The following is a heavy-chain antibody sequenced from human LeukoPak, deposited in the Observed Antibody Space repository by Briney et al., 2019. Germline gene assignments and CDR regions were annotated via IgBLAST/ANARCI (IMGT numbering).Heavy chain of an antibody. CDR3: ARDLMSAVARGWFDP. CDR1: GFTFSSYW. CDR2: IKQDGSEE. V-gene: IGHV3-7*01. Sequence: GGSLRLSCAASGFTFSSYWMSWVRQAPGKGLEWVANIKQDGSEEYYVDSVKGRFTISRDNAKNSLYLQMNSLRAEDTAVYCCARDLMSAVARGWFDPWGQGTLVTVSS. J-gene: IGHJ5*02. D-gene: IGHD4-23*01.